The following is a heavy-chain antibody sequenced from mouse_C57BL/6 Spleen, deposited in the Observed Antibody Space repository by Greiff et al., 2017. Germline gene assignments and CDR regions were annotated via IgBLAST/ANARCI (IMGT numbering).Heavy chain of an antibody. CDR3: ARCSLYDGYFAY. D-gene: IGHD2-3*01. Sequence: VQLQQSGAELVRPGTSVKVSCKASGYAFTNYLIEWVKQRPGQGLEWIGVINPGSGGTNYNEKFKGKATLTADKSSSTDYMQLSSLTSEDSAVYFCARCSLYDGYFAYWGQGTLVTVSA. V-gene: IGHV1-54*01. J-gene: IGHJ3*01. CDR1: GYAFTNYL. CDR2: INPGSGGT.